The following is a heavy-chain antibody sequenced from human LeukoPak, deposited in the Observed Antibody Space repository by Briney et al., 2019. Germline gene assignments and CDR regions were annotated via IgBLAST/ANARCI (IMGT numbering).Heavy chain of an antibody. J-gene: IGHJ5*02. Sequence: SETLSLTCAVYGGSFSGYYWSWIRQPPGKGLEWIGEINHSGSTNYNPSLKSRVTISVDTSKNQFSLKLSSVTAADTAVYYCAGDYDFWSGFSPWGQGTLVTVSS. CDR3: AGDYDFWSGFSP. CDR1: GGSFSGYY. CDR2: INHSGST. V-gene: IGHV4-34*01. D-gene: IGHD3-3*01.